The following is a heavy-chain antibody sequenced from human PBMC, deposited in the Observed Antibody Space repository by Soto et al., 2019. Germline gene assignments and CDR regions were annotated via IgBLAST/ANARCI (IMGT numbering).Heavy chain of an antibody. CDR2: IYYTGTT. D-gene: IGHD3-22*01. CDR1: GGSIRDYY. V-gene: IGHV4-59*08. Sequence: PSETLSLTCTVSGGSIRDYYWGRIRQSPGKGLEWIGYIYYTGTTKYNPSLKSRVTISVGSSKNQFSLKLDSVTAADTAVYYCARLGGYYQAFDSWGQGTLVTVSS. CDR3: ARLGGYYQAFDS. J-gene: IGHJ4*02.